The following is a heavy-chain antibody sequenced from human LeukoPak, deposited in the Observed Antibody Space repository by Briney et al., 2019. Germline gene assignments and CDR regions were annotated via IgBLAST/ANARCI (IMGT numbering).Heavy chain of an antibody. CDR3: ARDLLIAAAHDY. CDR2: ISSSSSYI. CDR1: GFTFSSYS. Sequence: GGSLRLSCAASGFTFSSYSMNWVRQAPGKGLEWVSSISSSSSYIYYADSVKGRSTISRDNAKNSLYLQMNSLRAEDTAVYYCARDLLIAAAHDYWGQGTLVTVSS. V-gene: IGHV3-21*01. J-gene: IGHJ4*02. D-gene: IGHD6-13*01.